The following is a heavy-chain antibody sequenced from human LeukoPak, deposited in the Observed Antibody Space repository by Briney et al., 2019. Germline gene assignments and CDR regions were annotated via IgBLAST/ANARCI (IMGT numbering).Heavy chain of an antibody. Sequence: RPGGSLRLSCAASGFTFDDYAMIWVRQRPGRGLEWVSSINWSGTSADYADSVKARFTISRDNAKNSLYPQMNSLRGEDTAFYHCARGLADCSSSSCLPYGVDVWGQETPVTVSS. CDR2: INWSGTSA. D-gene: IGHD2-2*01. CDR1: GFTFDDYA. J-gene: IGHJ6*02. CDR3: ARGLADCSSSSCLPYGVDV. V-gene: IGHV3-20*01.